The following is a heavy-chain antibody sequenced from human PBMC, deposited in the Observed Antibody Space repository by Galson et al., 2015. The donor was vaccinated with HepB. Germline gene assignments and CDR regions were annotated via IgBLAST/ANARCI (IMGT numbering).Heavy chain of an antibody. CDR2: ISTFNGNT. D-gene: IGHD2-15*01. V-gene: IGHV1-18*04. CDR1: GYTFTNYG. CDR3: ARDSLRHCGGGSCYSGDWFDS. Sequence: SVKVSCKASGYTFTNYGISWVRQAPGQGLEWMGWISTFNGNTNYAQQLQGRVTMTTDTSTSTAYMELRSLRSDDTAVYYCARDSLRHCGGGSCYSGDWFDSWGQGTLVTVSS. J-gene: IGHJ5*01.